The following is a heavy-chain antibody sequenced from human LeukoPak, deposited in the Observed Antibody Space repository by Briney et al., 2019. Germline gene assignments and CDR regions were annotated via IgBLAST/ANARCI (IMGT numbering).Heavy chain of an antibody. CDR1: GASFGGYY. CDR2: INHSGST. V-gene: IGHV4-34*01. D-gene: IGHD2-15*01. CDR3: ARRVKVAAMGL. Sequence: SETLSLTCAVYGASFGGYYLTWIRQSPGRGLEWIAEINHSGSTNYNPYPESRVTISLHTHETQFSLKLSSVTDADTAVYYCARRVKVAAMGLWGQGTLVTVSS. J-gene: IGHJ4*02.